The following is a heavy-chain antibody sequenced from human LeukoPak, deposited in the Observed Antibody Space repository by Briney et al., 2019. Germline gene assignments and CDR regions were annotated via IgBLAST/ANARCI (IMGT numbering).Heavy chain of an antibody. CDR1: GFTFSTYW. CDR3: ARDYVQDY. D-gene: IGHD3-16*01. CDR2: ISSSSSYI. J-gene: IGHJ4*02. V-gene: IGHV3-21*01. Sequence: GGSLRLSCAASGFTFSTYWMMWVRQAPGKGLEWVSSISSSSSYIYYADSVKGRFTISRDNAKNSLYLQMNSLRDEDTAVYYCARDYVQDYWGQGTLVTVSS.